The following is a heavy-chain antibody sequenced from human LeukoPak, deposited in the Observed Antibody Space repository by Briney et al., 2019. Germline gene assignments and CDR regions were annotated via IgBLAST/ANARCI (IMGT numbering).Heavy chain of an antibody. D-gene: IGHD5-18*01. Sequence: SETLSLTCTVSGVSISGHYWSWIRQPPGRGLEWIGYIYYSGSTNYNPSLKSRATISVDTSMNQYSLKLSSVTAAVTAVYYCARLHADTSLTPYYYYIYVWGKGTTVTVSS. CDR3: ARLHADTSLTPYYYYIYV. CDR2: IYYSGST. J-gene: IGHJ6*03. CDR1: GVSISGHY. V-gene: IGHV4-59*08.